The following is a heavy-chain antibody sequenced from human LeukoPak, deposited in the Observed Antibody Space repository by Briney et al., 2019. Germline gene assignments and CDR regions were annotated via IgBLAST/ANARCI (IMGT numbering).Heavy chain of an antibody. CDR2: NNHSGST. J-gene: IGHJ4*02. CDR3: PRGGGADYYDRAGETKDDN. CDR1: GGSFSGYY. D-gene: IGHD3-22*01. Sequence: PSETLSLTCAVYGGSFSGYYWIWIHQPPGKGLEWIGENNHSGSTNYNPSLKSRVTISVDTSKNQFSLKLSSVTAAAAAVYYCPRGGGADYYDRAGETKDDNRGEGNLVTVSS. V-gene: IGHV4-34*01.